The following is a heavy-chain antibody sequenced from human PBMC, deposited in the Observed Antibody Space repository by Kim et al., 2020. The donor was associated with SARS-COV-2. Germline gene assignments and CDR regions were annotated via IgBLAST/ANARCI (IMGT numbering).Heavy chain of an antibody. CDR2: IYYSGST. CDR1: GGSISSGGYS. CDR3: ARGYGSGSPYGMDV. Sequence: SETLSLTCAVSGGSISSGGYSWSWIRQPPGKGLEWIGYIYYSGSTYYNPSLKSRVTISVDRSKNQFFLKLSSVTAADTAVYYCARGYGSGSPYGMDVWGQGTTVTVSS. D-gene: IGHD3-10*01. J-gene: IGHJ6*02. V-gene: IGHV4-30-2*01.